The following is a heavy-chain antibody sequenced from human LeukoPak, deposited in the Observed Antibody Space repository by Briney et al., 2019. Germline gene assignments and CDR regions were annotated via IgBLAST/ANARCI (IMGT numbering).Heavy chain of an antibody. CDR3: NGWSGSRVLIYYYGMDV. CDR1: GFTVSSNY. J-gene: IGHJ6*02. V-gene: IGHV3-53*01. Sequence: GGSLRLSCAASGFTVSSNYMSWVRQTPGKGLEWVSVIYSGGSTYYADSVKGRFTISRDNYKNTLYLQMNSLRAEDTAVYYCNGWSGSRVLIYYYGMDVWGQGTTVTVSS. D-gene: IGHD1-26*01. CDR2: IYSGGST.